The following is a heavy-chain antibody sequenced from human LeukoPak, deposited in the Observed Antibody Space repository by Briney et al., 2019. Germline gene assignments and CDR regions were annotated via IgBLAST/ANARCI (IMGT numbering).Heavy chain of an antibody. V-gene: IGHV4-39*01. CDR2: IYYSGTT. CDR3: ARQPLVAPVSYYLDY. D-gene: IGHD5-12*01. J-gene: IGHJ4*02. Sequence: SETLSLTCTVSGGSISSSSYYWAWIRQPPGKGLEWIGSIYYSGTTYYNPSLKSRVTISVDTSKNQFSLKLSSVTAADTAVYYCARQPLVAPVSYYLDYWGQGTLVTVSS. CDR1: GGSISSSSYY.